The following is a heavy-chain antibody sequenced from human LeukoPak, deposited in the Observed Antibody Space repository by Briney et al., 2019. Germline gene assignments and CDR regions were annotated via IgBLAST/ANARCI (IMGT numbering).Heavy chain of an antibody. CDR1: GFTFSSYA. Sequence: PGGTLRLSCAASGFTFSSYAMSWVRQAPGKGLEWVSAISGSGGSTYYADSVKGRFTISRDNAKNSLYLQMNSLRAEDTAVYYCARGPIPDYWGQGTLVTVSS. D-gene: IGHD2-2*02. J-gene: IGHJ4*02. V-gene: IGHV3-23*01. CDR2: ISGSGGST. CDR3: ARGPIPDY.